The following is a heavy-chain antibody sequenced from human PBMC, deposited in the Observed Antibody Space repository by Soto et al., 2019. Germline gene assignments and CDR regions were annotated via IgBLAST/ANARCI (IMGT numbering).Heavy chain of an antibody. CDR3: ARAHRGGSGSYYDY. Sequence: GGSLRLSCAASGFPFSSYAMHWVRQAPGKGLEWVAVISYDGSNKYYADSVKGRFTISRDNSKNTLYLQMNSLRAEDTAVYYCARAHRGGSGSYYDYWGQGTLVTVSS. CDR2: ISYDGSNK. V-gene: IGHV3-30*04. D-gene: IGHD3-10*01. CDR1: GFPFSSYA. J-gene: IGHJ4*02.